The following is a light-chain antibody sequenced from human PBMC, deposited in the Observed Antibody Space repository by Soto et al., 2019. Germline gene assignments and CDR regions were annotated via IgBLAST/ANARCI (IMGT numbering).Light chain of an antibody. V-gene: IGLV1-44*01. Sequence: QSVLTQPPSASGTPGQRVTISCSGSSSNIGTNTVNWYQQLPGTAPKLLIYSNDQRPSGVPGRFSGSKSGTSASLAISGLQSEDEADYYCATWDDSLNGMLFGGGTKVTVL. CDR2: SND. CDR1: SSNIGTNT. CDR3: ATWDDSLNGML. J-gene: IGLJ2*01.